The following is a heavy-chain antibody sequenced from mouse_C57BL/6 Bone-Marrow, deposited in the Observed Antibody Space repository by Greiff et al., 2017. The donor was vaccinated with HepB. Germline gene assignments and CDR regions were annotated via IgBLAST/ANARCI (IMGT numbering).Heavy chain of an antibody. D-gene: IGHD1-1*01. CDR2: ILPGSGST. J-gene: IGHJ3*01. Sequence: VKLQESGAELMKPGASVKLSCKATGYTFTGYWIEWVKQRPGHGLEWIGEILPGSGSTNYNEKFKGKATFTADTSSNTAYMQLSSLTTEDSAIYYCARDVYYYGSSSAWFAYWGQGTLVTVSA. CDR1: GYTFTGYW. CDR3: ARDVYYYGSSSAWFAY. V-gene: IGHV1-9*01.